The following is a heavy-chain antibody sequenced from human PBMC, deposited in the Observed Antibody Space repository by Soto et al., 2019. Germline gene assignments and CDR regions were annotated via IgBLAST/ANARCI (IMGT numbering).Heavy chain of an antibody. D-gene: IGHD6-19*01. CDR3: ARAAYTSGYYYFDH. CDR1: GFTFSNYA. J-gene: IGHJ4*02. V-gene: IGHV3-33*08. Sequence: PGGSLRLSCAVSGFTFSNYAIIWVRQAPGKGLEWVSNIWFDGSNKNYADSVKGRFTISRDNSKNTLFLQVNSLRAEDTAIYYCARAAYTSGYYYFDHWGQGTPVTVSS. CDR2: IWFDGSNK.